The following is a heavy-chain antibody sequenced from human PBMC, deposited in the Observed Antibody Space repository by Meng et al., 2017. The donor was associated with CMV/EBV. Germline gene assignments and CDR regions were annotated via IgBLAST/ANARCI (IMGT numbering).Heavy chain of an antibody. J-gene: IGHJ4*02. CDR2: INWNGGNT. V-gene: IGHV3-20*04. CDR3: ARAECSSTSCYSFDY. CDR1: GFTFDDYG. Sequence: GGSLRLSCAASGFTFDDYGMSWVRQAPGKGLEWVSGINWNGGNTGYADSVKGRFTISRDNAKNSLYLQMNSLRAEDTALYYCARAECSSTSCYSFDYWGQGTLVTVSS. D-gene: IGHD2-2*02.